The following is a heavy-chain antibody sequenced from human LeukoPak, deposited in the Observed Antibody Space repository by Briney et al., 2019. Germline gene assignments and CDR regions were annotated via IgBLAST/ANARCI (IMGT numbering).Heavy chain of an antibody. Sequence: PSETLSLTCAVYCGSFSGYYWSWIRQPPGKGLEWIGEINHSGSTNYNPSLKSRVTISVDTSKNQFSLKLSSVTAADTAVYYCARGRIAARQIFTYYYYGMDVWGQGTTVTVSS. D-gene: IGHD6-6*01. J-gene: IGHJ6*02. CDR1: CGSFSGYY. CDR2: INHSGST. V-gene: IGHV4-34*01. CDR3: ARGRIAARQIFTYYYYGMDV.